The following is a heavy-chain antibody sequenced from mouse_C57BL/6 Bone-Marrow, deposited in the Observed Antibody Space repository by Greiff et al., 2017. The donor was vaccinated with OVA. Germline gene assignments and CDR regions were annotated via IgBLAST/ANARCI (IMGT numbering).Heavy chain of an antibody. CDR3: ARDGVLRTWFAY. Sequence: QVQLQQSGAELVRPGTSVKVSCKASGYAFTNYLIEWVKQRPGQGLEWIGVINPGSGGTNYNEKFKGKATLTADKSSSTAYMQLSSLTSEDSAVYFCARDGVLRTWFAYWGQGTLVTVSA. J-gene: IGHJ3*01. CDR1: GYAFTNYL. D-gene: IGHD1-1*01. CDR2: INPGSGGT. V-gene: IGHV1-54*01.